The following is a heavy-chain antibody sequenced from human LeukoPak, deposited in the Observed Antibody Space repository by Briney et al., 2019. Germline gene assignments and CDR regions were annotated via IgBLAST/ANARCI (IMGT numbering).Heavy chain of an antibody. CDR2: ISAYNGNT. Sequence: ASVKVSCKASGYTFTSYGISWVRQAPGQGLEWMGWISAYNGNTNYAQKLQGRVTMTTDTSTSTAYMELRSLRSDDTAVYYCARDRDSSGWLGLNWFDPWGQGTLVTVSS. V-gene: IGHV1-18*01. CDR3: ARDRDSSGWLGLNWFDP. J-gene: IGHJ5*02. D-gene: IGHD6-19*01. CDR1: GYTFTSYG.